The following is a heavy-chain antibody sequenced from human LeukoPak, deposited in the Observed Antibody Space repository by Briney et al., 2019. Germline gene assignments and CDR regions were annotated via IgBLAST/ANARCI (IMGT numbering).Heavy chain of an antibody. J-gene: IGHJ4*02. D-gene: IGHD3-22*01. CDR1: GFTFSSYW. Sequence: PGGSLRLSCAASGFTFSSYWMHWVRQAPGKGLVWVSRVNSDGSSTEYADSVKGRFTISRDNAKNTLYLQMKSLRTDDTALYYCVKEPHYYDRSGYFWGQGTLVTVSS. CDR2: VNSDGSST. CDR3: VKEPHYYDRSGYF. V-gene: IGHV3-74*03.